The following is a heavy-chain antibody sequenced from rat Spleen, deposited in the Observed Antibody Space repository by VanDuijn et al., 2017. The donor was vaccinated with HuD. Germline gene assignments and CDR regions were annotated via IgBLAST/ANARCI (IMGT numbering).Heavy chain of an antibody. CDR3: ASLMYTPDYLGVMDV. V-gene: IGHV5-29*01. J-gene: IGHJ4*01. Sequence: EVQLVESDGGLVQPGRSLKLSCAASGFIFSDYFMAWVRQAPTKGLEWVATVNYDGSTISYRDSVKGRFTISRDNARNTLYLQMDSLRSEDTATYYCASLMYTPDYLGVMDVWGQGASVTVSS. CDR2: VNYDGSTI. CDR1: GFIFSDYF. D-gene: IGHD1-6*01.